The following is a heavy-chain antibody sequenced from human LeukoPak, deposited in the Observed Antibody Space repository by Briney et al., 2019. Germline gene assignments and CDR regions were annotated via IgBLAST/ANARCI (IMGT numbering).Heavy chain of an antibody. CDR1: GFTVSSTY. CDR3: ARGITGSNNWFDP. CDR2: IYTGGTT. V-gene: IGHV3-53*01. D-gene: IGHD1-20*01. Sequence: GGSLRLSCAASGFTVSSTYMSWLRQAPGKGLEWVSLIYTGGTTYYADSVKGRFTISRDNSENTLYLQMNSQRAEDTAVYYCARGITGSNNWFDPWGQGTLVTVSS. J-gene: IGHJ5*02.